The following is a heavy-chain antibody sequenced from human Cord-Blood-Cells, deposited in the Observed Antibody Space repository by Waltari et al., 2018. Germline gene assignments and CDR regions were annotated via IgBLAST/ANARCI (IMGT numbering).Heavy chain of an antibody. J-gene: IGHJ3*02. CDR2: INPRGGST. Sequence: QVQLVQSGAEVKKPGASVKVSCKASGYTFTSYYMHWVRQAPGQGLEWRGLINPRGGSTSYAQKVQGRGNMTRDTSTSTVYMELSSLRSEDTAVYYCARDRRSGSYVDAVDIWGQGTMVTVSS. CDR1: GYTFTSYY. V-gene: IGHV1-46*01. CDR3: ARDRRSGSYVDAVDI. D-gene: IGHD1-26*01.